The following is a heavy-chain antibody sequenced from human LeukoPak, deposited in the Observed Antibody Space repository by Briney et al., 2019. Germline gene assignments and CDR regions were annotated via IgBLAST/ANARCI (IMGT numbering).Heavy chain of an antibody. V-gene: IGHV3-30-3*01. CDR1: GFTFSSYA. CDR2: ISYDGSNK. D-gene: IGHD2-15*01. J-gene: IGHJ4*02. Sequence: GSLRLSCAASGFTFSSYAMHWVRQAPGKGLEWVAVISYDGSNKYYADSVKGRFTISRDNSKNTLYLQMNSLRAEDTAVYYCARSGTVVVVAANGYFDYWGQGTLVTVSS. CDR3: ARSGTVVVVAANGYFDY.